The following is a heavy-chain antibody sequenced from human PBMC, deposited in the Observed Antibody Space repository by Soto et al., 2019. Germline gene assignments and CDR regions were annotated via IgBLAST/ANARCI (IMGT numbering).Heavy chain of an antibody. CDR1: GDSVSGNSAA. D-gene: IGHD3-22*01. Sequence: SQTLSLTCATSGDSVSGNSAAWNWIRQSPSRGLEWLGRTYYRSKWYNDYAVSVKSRITVTPDTSKNQFSLHLNSVTPEDTAVYYCAREFQPYESSDSYFDYWGQGALVTVSS. V-gene: IGHV6-1*01. J-gene: IGHJ4*02. CDR2: TYYRSKWYN. CDR3: AREFQPYESSDSYFDY.